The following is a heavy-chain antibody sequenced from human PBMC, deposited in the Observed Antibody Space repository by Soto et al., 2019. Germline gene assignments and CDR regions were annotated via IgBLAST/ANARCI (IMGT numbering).Heavy chain of an antibody. Sequence: QAQLVQSGAEMKKPGASVKVSCKATGYTFSAYTMNWVRQAPGQRLEWRGWINAGSGNTKYSQNFQGRVSIPRDTSASTVYMELTGLTSEDTAVYYCARDTETLGPRANDALDIWGQGTMVTVSS. J-gene: IGHJ3*02. D-gene: IGHD3-3*02. CDR2: INAGSGNT. V-gene: IGHV1-3*01. CDR3: ARDTETLGPRANDALDI. CDR1: GYTFSAYT.